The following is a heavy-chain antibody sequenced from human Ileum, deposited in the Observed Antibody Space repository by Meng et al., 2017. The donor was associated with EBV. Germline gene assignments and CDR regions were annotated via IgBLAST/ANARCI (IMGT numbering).Heavy chain of an antibody. CDR2: IYYRGNT. CDR3: ASAYDYGDYEAFAY. V-gene: IGHV4-39*07. Sequence: GPGSLKPSELLARTCTGSGGSIRTGHFFWGWIRQSPGKALECIGTIYYRGNTFYNPSLKSRLTISIDTSKNEFSLTLRSVTAADTALYYCASAYDYGDYEAFAYWGPGSLVTVSS. D-gene: IGHD4-17*01. CDR1: GGSIRTGHFF. J-gene: IGHJ4*02.